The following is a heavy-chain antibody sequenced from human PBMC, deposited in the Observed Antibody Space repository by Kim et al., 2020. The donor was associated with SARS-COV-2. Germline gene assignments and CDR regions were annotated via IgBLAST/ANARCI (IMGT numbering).Heavy chain of an antibody. D-gene: IGHD2-2*01. Sequence: GGSLRLSCAASGLTFSSYGMHWVRQAPGKGLEWVALISFDGNNEYYADSVKGRFTISRHNSENTLYLQMNSLRPEDTAIYFCAKDRIPYCTSTSCSYGMDVWGQGTTVAVSS. V-gene: IGHV3-30*18. CDR1: GLTFSSYG. J-gene: IGHJ6*02. CDR3: AKDRIPYCTSTSCSYGMDV. CDR2: ISFDGNNE.